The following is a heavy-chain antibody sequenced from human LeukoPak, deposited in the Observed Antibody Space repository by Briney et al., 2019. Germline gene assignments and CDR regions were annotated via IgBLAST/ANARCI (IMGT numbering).Heavy chain of an antibody. CDR1: GFTVSSNY. D-gene: IGHD1-26*01. Sequence: GGSPRLSCAASGFTVSSNYMSWVRRAPGKGLEWVSVIYSGGSTYYADSVKGRFTISRDNSKNTLYLQMNSLRAEDTAVYYCARNEAVGATGWPGYYYYYGMDVWGQGTTVTVSS. CDR2: IYSGGST. V-gene: IGHV3-66*01. CDR3: ARNEAVGATGWPGYYYYYGMDV. J-gene: IGHJ6*02.